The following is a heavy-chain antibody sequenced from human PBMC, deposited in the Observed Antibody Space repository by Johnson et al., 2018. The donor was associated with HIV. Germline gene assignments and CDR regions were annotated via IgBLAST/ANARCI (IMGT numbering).Heavy chain of an antibody. CDR1: GFTFSSYS. CDR3: AREYSSLSQGAFDI. D-gene: IGHD6-6*01. J-gene: IGHJ3*02. V-gene: IGHV3-30-3*01. Sequence: QVQLVESVGGVVRPGGSLRLSCPASGFTFSSYSMHWVRQAPGKGLEWVAVISDDGSKKYYADSGRGRFTISRDNSKNTLYLQMNSLRAEDTAVYYCAREYSSLSQGAFDIWGQGTMVTVSS. CDR2: ISDDGSKK.